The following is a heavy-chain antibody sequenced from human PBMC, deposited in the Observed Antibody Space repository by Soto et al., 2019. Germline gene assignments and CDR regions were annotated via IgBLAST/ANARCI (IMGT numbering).Heavy chain of an antibody. V-gene: IGHV2-5*02. CDR3: VRIPDYYSSTYFDP. CDR1: GFSLSTTGVG. J-gene: IGHJ5*02. CDR2: IYWDDDK. D-gene: IGHD2-2*01. Sequence: SGPTLVNPTQTLTLTCTFSGFSLSTTGVGVGWIRQPPGKALEWLALIYWDDDKRYSPSVKSRLTITKDTSRNQVVLTVTNVDPVDTATYYCVRIPDYYSSTYFDPWGQGTLVTVSP.